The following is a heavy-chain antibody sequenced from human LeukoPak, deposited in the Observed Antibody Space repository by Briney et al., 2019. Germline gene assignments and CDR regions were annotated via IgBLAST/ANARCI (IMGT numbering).Heavy chain of an antibody. Sequence: GGSLRLSCAASGFTFSSYSMNWVRQAPGKGLEWVSYISSSSSTIYYADSVKGRFTISRDNSKNTLYLQMNSLRAEDTAVYYCAKWVDYGDYLGAHYYMDVWGKGTTVTVSS. CDR3: AKWVDYGDYLGAHYYMDV. CDR2: ISSSSSTI. D-gene: IGHD4-17*01. V-gene: IGHV3-48*01. J-gene: IGHJ6*03. CDR1: GFTFSSYS.